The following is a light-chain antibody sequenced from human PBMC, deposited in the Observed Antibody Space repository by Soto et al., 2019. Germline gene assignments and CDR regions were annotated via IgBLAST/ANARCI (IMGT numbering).Light chain of an antibody. V-gene: IGKV3-20*01. J-gene: IGKJ1*01. Sequence: ELVLTQSPGTLSLSPVERAPLSCRASQSVSNNYLAWYQQKPGQAPRLLIYGASNRATGIPDRFSGSGSGTDFTLTISRLEPEDFAVYYCQQYGSSGTFGQGTKVDIK. CDR1: QSVSNNY. CDR2: GAS. CDR3: QQYGSSGT.